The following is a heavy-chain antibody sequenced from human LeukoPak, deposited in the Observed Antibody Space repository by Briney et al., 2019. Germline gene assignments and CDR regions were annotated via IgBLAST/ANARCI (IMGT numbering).Heavy chain of an antibody. CDR2: IYYSGST. Sequence: SQTLSLTCTVSGGSISSYYWNWIRQPPGKGLEWIGYIYYSGSTNYNPSLKSRVTISLDTSKNQFSLNLTSVTAADTAVYYCARFTPQGYGWGGYNRFDPWGQGTLVTVSS. CDR1: GGSISSYY. D-gene: IGHD3-16*01. CDR3: ARFTPQGYGWGGYNRFDP. V-gene: IGHV4-59*01. J-gene: IGHJ5*02.